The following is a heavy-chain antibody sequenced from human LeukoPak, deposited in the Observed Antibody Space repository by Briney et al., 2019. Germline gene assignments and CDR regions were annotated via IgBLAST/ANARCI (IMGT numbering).Heavy chain of an antibody. J-gene: IGHJ2*01. Sequence: GASVKVSCKASGGTFSSYAISWVRQAPGQGLEWMGGIIPIFGTANYAQKFQGRLTITTDESTSTAYMELSSLRSEDTAVYYCARVWNTVTTGPFDLWGRGTLVTVSS. CDR3: ARVWNTVTTGPFDL. CDR1: GGTFSSYA. CDR2: IIPIFGTA. V-gene: IGHV1-69*05. D-gene: IGHD4-17*01.